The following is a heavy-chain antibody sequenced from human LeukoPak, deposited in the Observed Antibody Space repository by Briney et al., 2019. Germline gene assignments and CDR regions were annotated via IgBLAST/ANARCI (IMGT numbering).Heavy chain of an antibody. Sequence: GRSLRLARAAAGFTFSDYYMSWNRQAPGKGLGWVSYISSSGSTIYYADSVKGRFTISRDNAKNSLYLQMNSLRAEDTAVYYCARNDQDYGDYDYWGQGTLVTVSS. CDR1: GFTFSDYY. D-gene: IGHD4-17*01. J-gene: IGHJ4*02. CDR2: ISSSGSTI. V-gene: IGHV3-11*04. CDR3: ARNDQDYGDYDY.